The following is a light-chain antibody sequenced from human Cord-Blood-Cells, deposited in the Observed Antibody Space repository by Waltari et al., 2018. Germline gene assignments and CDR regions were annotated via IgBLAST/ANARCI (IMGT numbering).Light chain of an antibody. V-gene: IGLV2-23*01. CDR3: CSYAGSSTYV. CDR2: EGS. CDR1: RSDVGSYNL. Sequence: QSALTQPASVSGPPGQSIPLPCTGTRSDVGSYNLVPWYQQHPGKAPKLMMYEGSKRPSGVSNRFSGSKSGNTASLTISGLQAEDEADYYCCSYAGSSTYVFGTGTKVTVL. J-gene: IGLJ1*01.